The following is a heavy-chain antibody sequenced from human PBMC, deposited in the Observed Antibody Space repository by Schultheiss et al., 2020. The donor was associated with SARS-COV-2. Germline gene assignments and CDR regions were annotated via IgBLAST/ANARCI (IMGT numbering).Heavy chain of an antibody. Sequence: GGSLRLSCAASGFTFGGLSVSCFRQAPGKGLEWVGFIRSKAYGGTIDYAAPVKGRFTISRDDSKNRLHLQMNSLKTEDTAVYYCATDRVVVAAASDYWGQGTVVTVSS. CDR1: GFTFGGLS. CDR2: IRSKAYGGTI. J-gene: IGHJ4*02. CDR3: ATDRVVVAAASDY. V-gene: IGHV3-15*01. D-gene: IGHD2-2*01.